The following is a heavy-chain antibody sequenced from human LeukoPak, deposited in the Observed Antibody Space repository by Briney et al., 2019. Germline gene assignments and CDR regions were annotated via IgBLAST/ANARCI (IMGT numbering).Heavy chain of an antibody. V-gene: IGHV3-30*04. Sequence: PGGSLRLSCAASGFTFRSYAMHWVRQAPDKGLQWVAVISSDGYRTDYPDSVRGRFTISRDNFKNTVDLQMISVTAEDTAMYFCAKGLGTGSVLARPLHYWGQGTLVTVSS. CDR2: ISSDGYRT. CDR3: AKGLGTGSVLARPLHY. CDR1: GFTFRSYA. J-gene: IGHJ4*02. D-gene: IGHD3-10*01.